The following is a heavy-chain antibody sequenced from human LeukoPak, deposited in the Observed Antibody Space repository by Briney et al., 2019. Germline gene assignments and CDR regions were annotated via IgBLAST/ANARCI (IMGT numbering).Heavy chain of an antibody. CDR2: IYHSGAT. CDR3: ARINFNPDY. Sequence: SETLSLTCTVSGYSISSGYYWGWIRQPPGKGLEWIASIYHSGATYYNPSLNSRLTISADTSKNQFSLKMGSVTAADTAVYYCARINFNPDYWGQGTLVTVSS. D-gene: IGHD1-14*01. V-gene: IGHV4-38-2*02. J-gene: IGHJ4*02. CDR1: GYSISSGYY.